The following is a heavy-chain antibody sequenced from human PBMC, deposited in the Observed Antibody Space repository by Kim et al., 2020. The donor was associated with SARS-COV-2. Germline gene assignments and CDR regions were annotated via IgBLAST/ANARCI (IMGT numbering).Heavy chain of an antibody. Sequence: SETLSLTCAVSGGSISSSNWWSWVRQPPGKGLEWIGEIYHSGSTNYNPSLKSRVTISIDKSKNQFSLKLSSVTAADTAVYYCARGYSYAEPDYYYYGMDVWGQGTTVTVSS. CDR2: IYHSGST. CDR1: GGSISSSNW. J-gene: IGHJ6*02. V-gene: IGHV4-4*02. CDR3: ARGYSYAEPDYYYYGMDV. D-gene: IGHD1-26*01.